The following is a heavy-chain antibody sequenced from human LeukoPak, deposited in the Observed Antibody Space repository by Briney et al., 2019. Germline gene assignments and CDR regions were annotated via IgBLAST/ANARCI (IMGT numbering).Heavy chain of an antibody. CDR3: ARDVYYYDSSGYENAFDI. CDR1: GDSISSGDYY. V-gene: IGHV4-61*02. J-gene: IGHJ3*02. Sequence: SETLSLTCTVSGDSISSGDYYWSWIRQPAGKGLEWIGRIHTSGSTNYNPSLKSRVTMSVDTSKNQFSLKLSSVTAADTAVYYCARDVYYYDSSGYENAFDIWGQGTMVTVSS. CDR2: IHTSGST. D-gene: IGHD3-22*01.